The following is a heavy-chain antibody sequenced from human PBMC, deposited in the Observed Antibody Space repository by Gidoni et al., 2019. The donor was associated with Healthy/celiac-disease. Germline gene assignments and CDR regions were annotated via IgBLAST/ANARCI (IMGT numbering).Heavy chain of an antibody. J-gene: IGHJ4*02. D-gene: IGHD3-22*01. CDR3: ARAPKYYYDSSGTFDY. Sequence: QVQLQESGPGLVKPSATLSLTCTVSGGSTSSYYWSWIRQPPGKGLEWIGYIYYSGSTNYNPSLKSRVTISVDTSKNQFSLKLSSVTAADTAVYYCARAPKYYYDSSGTFDYWGQGTLVTVSS. CDR1: GGSTSSYY. CDR2: IYYSGST. V-gene: IGHV4-59*08.